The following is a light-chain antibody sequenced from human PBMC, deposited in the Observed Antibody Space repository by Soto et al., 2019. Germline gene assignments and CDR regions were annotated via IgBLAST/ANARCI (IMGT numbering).Light chain of an antibody. V-gene: IGLV1-51*02. J-gene: IGLJ1*01. CDR2: END. Sequence: QSVLTQPPSVSAAPGQKVTMSCSGSSSNIGEYYVSWHQQLPGTAPKLLIYENDKRPSGIPDRFSGSKSGTSATLDITGLQTGDEADHYCRTWDSSLTTFVFGTGTKLTVL. CDR3: RTWDSSLTTFV. CDR1: SSNIGEYY.